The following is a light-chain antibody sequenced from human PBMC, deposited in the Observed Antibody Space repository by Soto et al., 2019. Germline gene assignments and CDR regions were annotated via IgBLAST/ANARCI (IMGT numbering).Light chain of an antibody. CDR3: QQYSASPST. CDR2: GAS. V-gene: IGKV3-20*01. J-gene: IGKJ2*01. CDR1: QSVSSNY. Sequence: EIVLTQSPGTLSLSPGERATLSCRASQSVSSNYLVWYQQRPGQALRLLIYGASSRATGIPDRFSGSGSGTDFALTISRLEPEDCAVYYCQQYSASPSTFGQGNKLESK.